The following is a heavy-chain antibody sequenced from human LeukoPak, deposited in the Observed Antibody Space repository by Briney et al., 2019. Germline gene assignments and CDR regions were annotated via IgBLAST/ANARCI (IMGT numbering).Heavy chain of an antibody. CDR3: SGLGIAAAGTNY. V-gene: IGHV3-73*01. CDR2: IRGKVNSYAT. CDR1: GFTFSGSA. J-gene: IGHJ4*02. D-gene: IGHD6-13*01. Sequence: GGSLRLSCEASGFTFSGSAIHWVRQASGKGLEWVGRIRGKVNSYATEYAASVKGRFTISRDDSRNTAYLQMNSLKTEDTAVYYCSGLGIAAAGTNYWGQGTLVTVSS.